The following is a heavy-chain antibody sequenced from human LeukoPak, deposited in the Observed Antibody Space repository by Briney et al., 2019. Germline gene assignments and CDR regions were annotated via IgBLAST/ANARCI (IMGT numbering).Heavy chain of an antibody. J-gene: IGHJ5*02. Sequence: GGSLRLSCAASGFTFSSYWMHWVRQAPGKGLVWVSRINGDGSSTTYADSVKGRLTISRDNAKNTLYLQMNSLRAEDTAVYYCARDGVALDPWGQGTLVTVSS. CDR1: GFTFSSYW. CDR3: ARDGVALDP. V-gene: IGHV3-74*01. D-gene: IGHD2-8*01. CDR2: INGDGSST.